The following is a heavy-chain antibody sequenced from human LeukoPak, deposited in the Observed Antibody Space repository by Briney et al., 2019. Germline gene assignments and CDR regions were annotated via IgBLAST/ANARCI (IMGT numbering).Heavy chain of an antibody. J-gene: IGHJ4*02. CDR3: ARDNAYVWGSYRAQDY. Sequence: ASVKVSCKASGYTFTSYGISWVRQAPGQGLEWMGWISAYNGNTNYAQKLQGRVTMTTDTSTSTAYMELRSLRSDDTAVYYCARDNAYVWGSYRAQDYWGQGTLVTVSS. V-gene: IGHV1-18*01. D-gene: IGHD3-16*02. CDR1: GYTFTSYG. CDR2: ISAYNGNT.